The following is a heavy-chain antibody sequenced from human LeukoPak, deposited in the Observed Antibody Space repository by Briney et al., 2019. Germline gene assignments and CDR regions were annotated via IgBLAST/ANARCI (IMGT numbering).Heavy chain of an antibody. D-gene: IGHD2-15*01. CDR2: INPSGGST. Sequence: ASVKVSCKASGYTFTSYYMHWVRRAPGQGLEWMGIINPSGGSTSYAQKFQGRVTMTRDTSTSTVYMELSSLRSEDTAVYYCARDNGSGGSWVAFDIWGQGTMVTVSS. J-gene: IGHJ3*02. V-gene: IGHV1-46*01. CDR3: ARDNGSGGSWVAFDI. CDR1: GYTFTSYY.